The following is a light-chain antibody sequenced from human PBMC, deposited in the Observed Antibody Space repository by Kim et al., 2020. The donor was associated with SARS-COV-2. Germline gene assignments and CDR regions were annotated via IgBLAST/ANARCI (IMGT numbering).Light chain of an antibody. Sequence: AGQTASITCSGDKLGDKYACWYQQKPGQSPVLVIYQDSKRPSGIPERFSGSNSGNTATLTISGTQAMDEADYYCQAWDSSTVVFGGGTKLTVL. CDR3: QAWDSSTVV. J-gene: IGLJ2*01. CDR2: QDS. CDR1: KLGDKY. V-gene: IGLV3-1*01.